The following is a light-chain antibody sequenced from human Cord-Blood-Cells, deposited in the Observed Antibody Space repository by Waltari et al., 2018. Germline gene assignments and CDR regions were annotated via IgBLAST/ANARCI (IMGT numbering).Light chain of an antibody. V-gene: IGKV1-5*03. J-gene: IGKJ1*01. CDR2: KAS. CDR3: QQYNSYSRT. CDR1: QSISSW. Sequence: DIQMTQSPSTLSASVGDRVTITCRASQSISSWLAWYQQNPGKAPKLLIYKASSLESGGPSRFSGSGSGTEFTLTISSLQPDDFATYYCQQYNSYSRTFGQGTKVEIK.